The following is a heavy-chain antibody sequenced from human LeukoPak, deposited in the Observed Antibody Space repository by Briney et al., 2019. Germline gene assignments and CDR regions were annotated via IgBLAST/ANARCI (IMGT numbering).Heavy chain of an antibody. CDR1: GFTFSSYW. Sequence: PGGSLRLSCAASGFTFSSYWMHWVRQAPGEGLVWVSRINTDGSITNYADSVKGRFTISRDNAKNTLYLQMNSLRAEDTAVYYCARASSGSHGDYWGQGTLVTVSS. J-gene: IGHJ4*02. D-gene: IGHD1-26*01. V-gene: IGHV3-74*01. CDR2: INTDGSIT. CDR3: ARASSGSHGDY.